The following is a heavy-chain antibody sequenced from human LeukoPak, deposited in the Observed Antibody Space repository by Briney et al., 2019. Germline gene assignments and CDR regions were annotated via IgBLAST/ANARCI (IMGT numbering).Heavy chain of an antibody. Sequence: GGSLRLSCAASGFTFSSYAMSWVRQAPGKGLEWVSGISGSGGSTYNADSVKGRFTISRDNSKNTLYLQMNSLRAEDTAVYYCARVGYYYDSSGYYPFDYWGQGTLVTVSS. J-gene: IGHJ4*02. CDR1: GFTFSSYA. CDR2: ISGSGGST. D-gene: IGHD3-22*01. V-gene: IGHV3-23*01. CDR3: ARVGYYYDSSGYYPFDY.